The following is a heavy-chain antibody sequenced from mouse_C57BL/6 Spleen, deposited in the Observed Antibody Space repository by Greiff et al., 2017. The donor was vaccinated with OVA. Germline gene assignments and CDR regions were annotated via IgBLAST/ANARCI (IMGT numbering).Heavy chain of an antibody. Sequence: QVQLQQSGPELVKPGASVKISCKASGYAFSSSWMNWVKQRPGKGLEWIGRIYPGDGDTNYNGKFKGKATLTADKSSSTAYMQLSSLTSEDSAVYFCARFPYDYLDYWGQGTTLTVSS. CDR2: IYPGDGDT. D-gene: IGHD2-3*01. V-gene: IGHV1-82*01. CDR3: ARFPYDYLDY. J-gene: IGHJ2*01. CDR1: GYAFSSSW.